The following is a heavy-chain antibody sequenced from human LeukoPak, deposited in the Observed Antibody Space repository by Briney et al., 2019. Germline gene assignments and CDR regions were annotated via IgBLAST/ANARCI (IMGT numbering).Heavy chain of an antibody. CDR1: GYTFTKNG. CDR2: ISGNDGNT. V-gene: IGHV1-18*01. Sequence: ASVKVSCKTSGYTFTKNGKTWVRQAPRQGLGWMGWISGNDGNTNYAQNFRSRVVMTTDTSTSTAYMELRSLRYDDTAVYYCARVTRHNYFYYVDVWGKGTTVTVSS. CDR3: ARVTRHNYFYYVDV. J-gene: IGHJ6*03.